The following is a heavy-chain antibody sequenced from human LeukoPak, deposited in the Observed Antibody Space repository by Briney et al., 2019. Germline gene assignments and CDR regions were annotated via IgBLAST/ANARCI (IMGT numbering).Heavy chain of an antibody. J-gene: IGHJ5*02. CDR1: GYTFTNYW. V-gene: IGHV5-51*01. Sequence: GESLKITCKGSGYTFTNYWIGWVRQMPGKGLEFMGIIYPGDSDTRYSPSFQGQVTISVDKSINTAYLQWSSLKASDSAMYYCARRDGYKKGWFDPWGQGTLVTVSS. D-gene: IGHD5-24*01. CDR3: ARRDGYKKGWFDP. CDR2: IYPGDSDT.